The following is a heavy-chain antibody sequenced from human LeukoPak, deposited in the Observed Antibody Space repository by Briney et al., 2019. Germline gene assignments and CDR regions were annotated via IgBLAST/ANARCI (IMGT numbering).Heavy chain of an antibody. Sequence: SETLSLTRTVSGYSISSGYYWGWIRQPPGKGLEWIGSIYHSGSTYYNPSLKSRVTISVDTSKNQFSLKLSSVTAADTAVYYCARVARQWLAFDYWGQGTLVTVSS. V-gene: IGHV4-38-2*02. CDR2: IYHSGST. CDR1: GYSISSGYY. D-gene: IGHD6-19*01. J-gene: IGHJ4*02. CDR3: ARVARQWLAFDY.